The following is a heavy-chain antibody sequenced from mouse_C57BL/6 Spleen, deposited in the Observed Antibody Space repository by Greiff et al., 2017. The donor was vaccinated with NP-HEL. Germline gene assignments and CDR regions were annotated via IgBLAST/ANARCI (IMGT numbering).Heavy chain of an antibody. CDR2: INPGSGGT. CDR3: ARSDGNDGYFEG. Sequence: VQLQQSGAELVRPGTSVKVSCKASGYAFTNYLIEWVKQRPGQGLEWIGVINPGSGGTNYNEKFKGKATLTADKSSSTAYMQLSSLTSEDSAVDFCARSDGNDGYFEGWGTGTTVTVSS. CDR1: GYAFTNYL. V-gene: IGHV1-54*01. J-gene: IGHJ1*03. D-gene: IGHD2-2*01.